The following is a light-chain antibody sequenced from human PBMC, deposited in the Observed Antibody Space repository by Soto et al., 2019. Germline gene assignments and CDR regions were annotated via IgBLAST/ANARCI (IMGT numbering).Light chain of an antibody. Sequence: QSVLTQPPSASGSPGQSITISCTGTSSDVGGYDYVSWYQQHPGKAPKLTIYEVNKRPSGVPDRFSGSKSGNTASLTVSGLQAEDEAEDFCSSYAGSNNVIFGGGTKVTVL. CDR3: SSYAGSNNVI. CDR2: EVN. V-gene: IGLV2-8*01. CDR1: SSDVGGYDY. J-gene: IGLJ2*01.